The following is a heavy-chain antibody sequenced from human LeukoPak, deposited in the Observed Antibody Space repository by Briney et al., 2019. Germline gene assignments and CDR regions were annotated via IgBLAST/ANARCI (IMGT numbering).Heavy chain of an antibody. V-gene: IGHV3-23*01. CDR3: ARDVWGPDY. CDR2: IHGSDDNT. D-gene: IGHD3-16*01. CDR1: GFTFSSNA. J-gene: IGHJ4*02. Sequence: PGGSLRLSCAASGFTFSSNAMTWVRQAPGKGLEWVSAIHGSDDNTHYADSAKGRFTISRDNAKNSLYLQMNSLRAEDTAIYYCARDVWGPDYWGQGTLVTVSS.